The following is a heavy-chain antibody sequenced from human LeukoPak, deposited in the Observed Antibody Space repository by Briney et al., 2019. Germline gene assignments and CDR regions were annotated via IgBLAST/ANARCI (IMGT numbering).Heavy chain of an antibody. CDR3: ARAGFGELRLVAWFDP. D-gene: IGHD3-10*01. J-gene: IGHJ5*02. CDR1: GFTFSSYW. CDR2: IKQDGSEK. Sequence: GGALRLSCAASGFTFSSYWMSWVRQAPGKGLEWVANIKQDGSEKYYVDSVKGRFTISRDNAKNTLYLQMNSLRAEDTAVYYCARAGFGELRLVAWFDPWGQGTLVTVSS. V-gene: IGHV3-7*01.